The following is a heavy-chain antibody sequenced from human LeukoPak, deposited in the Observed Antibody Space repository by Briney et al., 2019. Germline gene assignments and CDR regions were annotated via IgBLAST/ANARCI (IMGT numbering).Heavy chain of an antibody. CDR1: GGSISNYY. V-gene: IGHV4-59*01. J-gene: IGHJ4*02. Sequence: SGTLSLTCTVSGGSISNYYWNWIRQPPGKGLEWIGYIYSSGSTNYNPSLKSRVTISVDTSKNQFSLKLTSVTAADTAVYYCARSAYSTYFDFWGRGTLVTVSS. CDR3: ARSAYSTYFDF. CDR2: IYSSGST. D-gene: IGHD2-15*01.